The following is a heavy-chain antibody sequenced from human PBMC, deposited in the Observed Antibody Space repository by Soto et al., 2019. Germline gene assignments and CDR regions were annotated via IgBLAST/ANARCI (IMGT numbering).Heavy chain of an antibody. CDR1: GGSISSYY. CDR3: ARLYGSGSRPTYYYYYMDV. V-gene: IGHV4-59*01. CDR2: IYYSGST. Sequence: PSETLSLTCTVSGGSISSYYWSGIRQPPGKGLEWIGYIYYSGSTNYNPSLKSRVTISVDTSKNQFSLKLSSVTAADTAVYYCARLYGSGSRPTYYYYYMDVWGKGTTVTVSS. J-gene: IGHJ6*03. D-gene: IGHD3-10*01.